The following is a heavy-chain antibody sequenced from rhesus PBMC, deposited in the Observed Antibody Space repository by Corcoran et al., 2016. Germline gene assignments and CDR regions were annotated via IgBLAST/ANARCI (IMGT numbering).Heavy chain of an antibody. Sequence: EVQLVESGGGLAKPGGSLRLSCAASGFTFSSYWMNWVRQTPGQGLEWISAINSGGGSTYYADSVKGRFTISRDNSKNTLSLQMNSLRAEDTAVYYCARMGYYEDDYGYYYTGEYFEFWGQGALVTVSS. V-gene: IGHV3S42*01. D-gene: IGHD3-9*01. J-gene: IGHJ1*01. CDR1: GFTFSSYW. CDR3: ARMGYYEDDYGYYYTGEYFEF. CDR2: INSGGGST.